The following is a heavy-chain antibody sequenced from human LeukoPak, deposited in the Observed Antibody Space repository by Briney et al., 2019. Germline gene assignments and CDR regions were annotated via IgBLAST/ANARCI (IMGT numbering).Heavy chain of an antibody. D-gene: IGHD2-2*01. Sequence: PSETLSLTCTVSGGSISNSNYYWGWIRQPPGKGLEWIGSIYYSGSTYYNPSLKSRVTISVDTSKNQFSLKLSSVTAADTAVYYCARQSSWRRKIVVPAAIDYWGQGTLVTVSS. CDR2: IYYSGST. CDR3: ARQSSWRRKIVVPAAIDY. CDR1: GGSISNSNYY. J-gene: IGHJ4*02. V-gene: IGHV4-39*01.